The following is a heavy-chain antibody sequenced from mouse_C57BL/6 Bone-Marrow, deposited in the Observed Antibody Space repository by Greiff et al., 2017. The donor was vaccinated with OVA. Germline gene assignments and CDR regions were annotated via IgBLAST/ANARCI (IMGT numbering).Heavy chain of an antibody. D-gene: IGHD1-1*01. J-gene: IGHJ2*01. Sequence: EVKVVESGGGLVKPGGSLKLSCAASGFTFSSYAMSWVRQTPEKRLEWVATISDGGSYTYYPDNVKGRFTISRDNAKNNLYLQMSHLKSEDTAMYYCARVIYGSSPFDYWGQGTTLTVSS. V-gene: IGHV5-4*03. CDR1: GFTFSSYA. CDR3: ARVIYGSSPFDY. CDR2: ISDGGSYT.